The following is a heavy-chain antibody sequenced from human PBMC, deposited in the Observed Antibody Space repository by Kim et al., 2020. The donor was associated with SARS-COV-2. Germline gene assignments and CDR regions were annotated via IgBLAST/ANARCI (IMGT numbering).Heavy chain of an antibody. J-gene: IGHJ6*02. D-gene: IGHD6-19*01. Sequence: KGRFTTPRDNAKNSLYLQMNSLRAEDTAVYYCARARRIAVAGYYGMDVWGQGTTVTVSS. V-gene: IGHV3-7*04. CDR3: ARARRIAVAGYYGMDV.